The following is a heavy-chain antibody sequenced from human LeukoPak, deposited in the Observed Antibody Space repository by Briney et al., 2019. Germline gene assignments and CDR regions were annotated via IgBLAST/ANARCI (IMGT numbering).Heavy chain of an antibody. Sequence: GGSLRLSCAASGFTFSSYAMHWVRQAPGKGLEWVAVISYDGSNKYYADSVKGRFTISRDNAKNSLYLQMNSLRDEDTAVYYCARGGWRKYGDYLDYWGQGTLVTVSS. CDR2: ISYDGSNK. CDR3: ARGGWRKYGDYLDY. V-gene: IGHV3-30-3*01. CDR1: GFTFSSYA. J-gene: IGHJ4*02. D-gene: IGHD4-17*01.